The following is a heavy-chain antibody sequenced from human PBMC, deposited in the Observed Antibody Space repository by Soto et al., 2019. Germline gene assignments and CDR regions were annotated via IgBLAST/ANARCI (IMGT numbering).Heavy chain of an antibody. CDR3: AKDLRIYKRYNWNPGLDY. V-gene: IGHV3-30*18. Sequence: GGSLRLSCAASGFTFSSYGMHWVRQAPGKGLEWVAVISYDGSNKYYADSVKGRFTISRDNSKNTLYLQMNSLRAEDTAVYYCAKDLRIYKRYNWNPGLDYWGQGTLVTVSS. D-gene: IGHD1-20*01. CDR1: GFTFSSYG. J-gene: IGHJ4*02. CDR2: ISYDGSNK.